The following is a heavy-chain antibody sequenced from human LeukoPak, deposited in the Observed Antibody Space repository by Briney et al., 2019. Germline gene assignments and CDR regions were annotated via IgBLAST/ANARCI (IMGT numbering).Heavy chain of an antibody. J-gene: IGHJ5*02. V-gene: IGHV4-39*07. D-gene: IGHD6-13*01. CDR1: GGSISSSSYY. CDR3: ARDMRAAASNWFDP. CDR2: IYYSGST. Sequence: SETLSLTCTVSGGSISSSSYYWGWIRQPPGKGLEWIGSIYYSGSTNYNPSLKSRVTISVDTSKNQFSLKLSSVTAADTAVYYCARDMRAAASNWFDPWGQGTLVTVSS.